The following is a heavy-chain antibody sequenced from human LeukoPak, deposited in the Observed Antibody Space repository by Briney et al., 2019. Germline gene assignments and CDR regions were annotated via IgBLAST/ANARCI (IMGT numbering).Heavy chain of an antibody. V-gene: IGHV4-39*01. CDR1: GGSISSSSYY. Sequence: SSETLSLTCTVSGGSISSSSYYWGWIRQPPGKGLEWIGSIYYSGSTYYNPSLQSRVTISVDTSKNQFSLKLNSVTAADTAVYYCASFYCSGGSCYQYFSYYYMDVWGKGTTVTISS. D-gene: IGHD2-15*01. CDR2: IYYSGST. CDR3: ASFYCSGGSCYQYFSYYYMDV. J-gene: IGHJ6*03.